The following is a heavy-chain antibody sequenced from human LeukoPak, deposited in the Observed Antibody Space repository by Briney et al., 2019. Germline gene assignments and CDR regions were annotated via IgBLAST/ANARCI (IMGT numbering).Heavy chain of an antibody. V-gene: IGHV3-23*01. D-gene: IGHD6-19*01. J-gene: IGHJ4*02. CDR3: AKTDSSGGMDY. CDR2: ISGSSGST. CDR1: GFTFSSYA. Sequence: PGGSLRLSCVASGFTFSSYAKSWVRQAPGKGLEWVSAISGSSGSTYYADSVKGRFTISRDNSKNTLYLQMNSLRAEDTAVYYCAKTDSSGGMDYWGQGTLVTVSS.